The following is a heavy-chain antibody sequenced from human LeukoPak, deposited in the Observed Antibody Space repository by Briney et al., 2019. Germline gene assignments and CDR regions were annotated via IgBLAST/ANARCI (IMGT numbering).Heavy chain of an antibody. CDR2: IYYSGST. J-gene: IGHJ4*02. D-gene: IGHD4-11*01. Sequence: SETLSLTCTVSIGSISSGGYYWSWIRQHPGKGLEWIGYIYYSGSTYYNPSLKSRVTISVDTSKNQFSLKLSSVTAADTAVYYCASSTTVTKGGDYWGQGTLVTVSS. CDR3: ASSTTVTKGGDY. V-gene: IGHV4-31*03. CDR1: IGSISSGGYY.